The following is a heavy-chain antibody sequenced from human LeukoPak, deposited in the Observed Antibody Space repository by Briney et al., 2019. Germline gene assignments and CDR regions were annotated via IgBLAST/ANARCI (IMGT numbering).Heavy chain of an antibody. CDR3: AREAYDILTGYPFLT. V-gene: IGHV3-30-3*01. CDR2: ISYDGSNK. D-gene: IGHD3-9*01. Sequence: GGSLRLSCAASGFTFSSYAIHWVRQAPGKGLEWVAVISYDGSNKYYADSVKGRFTISRDNFKNTLYLQMNSLRAEDTAVYYCAREAYDILTGYPFLTWGQGTLVTVSS. CDR1: GFTFSSYA. J-gene: IGHJ4*02.